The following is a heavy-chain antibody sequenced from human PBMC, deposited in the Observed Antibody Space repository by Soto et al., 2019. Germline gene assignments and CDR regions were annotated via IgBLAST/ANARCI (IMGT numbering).Heavy chain of an antibody. CDR3: ASDMVRGVYADYFQH. Sequence: EVQLVESGGGLVQPGGSLRLSCAASGFTVSSNYMSWVRQAPGKGLEWVSVIYSGGSTYYADSVKGRFTISRDNSKNTLYLRMNSVRAEDTVVYYCASDMVRGVYADYFQHGGQGTLVPVSP. CDR1: GFTVSSNY. V-gene: IGHV3-66*01. D-gene: IGHD3-10*01. CDR2: IYSGGST. J-gene: IGHJ1*01.